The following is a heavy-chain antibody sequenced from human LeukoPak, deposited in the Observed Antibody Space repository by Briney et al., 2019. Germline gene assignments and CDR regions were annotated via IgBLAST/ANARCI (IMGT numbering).Heavy chain of an antibody. CDR2: ISYDGSNK. Sequence: GGSLRLSCAASGFTFSSYAMHWVRQAPGKGLEWVAVISYDGSNKYYADSVKGRFTISRDNSKNTLYLQMNSLRAEDTAVYYCARDQLKEAVAGFFDYWGQGILVTVSS. V-gene: IGHV3-30-3*01. D-gene: IGHD6-19*01. CDR1: GFTFSSYA. CDR3: ARDQLKEAVAGFFDY. J-gene: IGHJ4*02.